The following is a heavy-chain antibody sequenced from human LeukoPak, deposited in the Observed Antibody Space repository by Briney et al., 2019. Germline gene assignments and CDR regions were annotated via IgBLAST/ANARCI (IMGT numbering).Heavy chain of an antibody. J-gene: IGHJ4*02. D-gene: IGHD6-19*01. CDR2: IRSKVYGRAP. CDR1: VYTPGDFT. V-gene: IGHV3-49*03. Sequence: GGCPRLSRSASVYTPGDFTMSWLSQSPGQGLEWVGFIRSKVYGRAPELAASVAARFTISRDDSASIAYLQMNSVQAEDTAVYYCARGSGRYVMVDWWGRGTLVTVSS. CDR3: ARGSGRYVMVDW.